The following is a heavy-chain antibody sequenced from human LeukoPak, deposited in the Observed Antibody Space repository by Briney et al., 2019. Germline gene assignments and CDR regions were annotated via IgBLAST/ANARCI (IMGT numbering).Heavy chain of an antibody. CDR1: GYSISSGYY. D-gene: IGHD3-16*01. J-gene: IGHJ4*02. CDR2: IYYSGGT. Sequence: PSETLSLTCTVSGYSISSGYYWGWIRQPPGKGLEWIGYIYYSGGTNYNPSLKSRVTISVDTSKNQFSLKLSSVTAADTAVYYCARGRGGIYTPFLGYWGQGTLVTVSS. V-gene: IGHV4-61*01. CDR3: ARGRGGIYTPFLGY.